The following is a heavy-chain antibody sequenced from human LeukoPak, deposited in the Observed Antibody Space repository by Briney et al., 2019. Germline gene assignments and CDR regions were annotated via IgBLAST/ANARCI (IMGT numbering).Heavy chain of an antibody. CDR2: LSVDNDNT. V-gene: IGHV1-18*01. Sequence: GASVKVSCKASGYTFSDLDFTWVRQAPGQGLEWLGWLSVDNDNTRYGEKFQGRVTMTTDTSANTVYKELKSLRPDDTAVYYCARDHTLPHCITANCGRGGWSDPWGQGTLVTVSS. J-gene: IGHJ5*02. CDR3: ARDHTLPHCITANCGRGGWSDP. D-gene: IGHD3-10*01. CDR1: GYTFSDLD.